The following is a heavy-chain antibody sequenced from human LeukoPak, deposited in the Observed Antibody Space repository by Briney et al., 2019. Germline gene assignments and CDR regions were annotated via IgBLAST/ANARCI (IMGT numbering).Heavy chain of an antibody. V-gene: IGHV1-69*13. CDR2: IIPIFGTA. D-gene: IGHD2-2*01. Sequence: ASVKVSCKASGGTFSSYAISWVRQAPGQGLEWMGGIIPIFGTANYAQKFQGRVTITADESTSTAYMELSSLRSEDTAVYYCARANCSSTSCYWGNYYYYSMDVWGQGTTVTVSS. CDR1: GGTFSSYA. J-gene: IGHJ6*02. CDR3: ARANCSSTSCYWGNYYYYSMDV.